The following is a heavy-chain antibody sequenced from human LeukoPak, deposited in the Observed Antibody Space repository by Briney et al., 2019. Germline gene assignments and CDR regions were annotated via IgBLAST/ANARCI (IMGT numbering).Heavy chain of an antibody. J-gene: IGHJ4*02. Sequence: SQTLSLTCAISGDSFSSNEAIWHWIRQSPSRGLEWLGRTYYRSKWYNDDALSVKSRITISPDTSKNQFSLQLNSVTPEDTAVYYCARAPAGPYGYFEYWGQGTLVTVSS. CDR2: TYYRSKWYN. V-gene: IGHV6-1*01. CDR3: ARAPAGPYGYFEY. D-gene: IGHD2-2*01. CDR1: GDSFSSNEAI.